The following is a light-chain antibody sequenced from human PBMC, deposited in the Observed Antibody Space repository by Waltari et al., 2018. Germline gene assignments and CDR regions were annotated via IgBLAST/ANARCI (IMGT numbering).Light chain of an antibody. Sequence: DIEMTQSPSSLSASVGDRVTITCRASENINNYVNWYQQKPGKAPKLLIYKASTLQSGVPSRFSGYGSGTEFSFIISRLQSEDVATYYCQHAYGTPRTFGPGTNV. CDR1: ENINNY. J-gene: IGKJ1*01. CDR3: QHAYGTPRT. V-gene: IGKV1-39*01. CDR2: KAS.